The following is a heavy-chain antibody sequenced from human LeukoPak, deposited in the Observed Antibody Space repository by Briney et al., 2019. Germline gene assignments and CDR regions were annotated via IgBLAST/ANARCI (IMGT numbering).Heavy chain of an antibody. J-gene: IGHJ3*02. CDR3: ARVARYDAFDI. V-gene: IGHV3-7*01. CDR2: IKQDGSEK. CDR1: GFTFSSYG. Sequence: GGSLRLSCAASGFTFSSYGMHWVRQDPGKGLEWVANIKQDGSEKYYVDSVKGRFTISRDNAKNSLYLQMNSLRAEDTAVYYCARVARYDAFDIWGQGTMVTVSS.